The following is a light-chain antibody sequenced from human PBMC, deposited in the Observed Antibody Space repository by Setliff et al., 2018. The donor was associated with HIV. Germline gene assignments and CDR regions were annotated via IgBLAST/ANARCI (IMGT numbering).Light chain of an antibody. J-gene: IGLJ1*01. CDR3: CSYAGSSVSYV. CDR2: DAT. CDR1: NSDIGTYNY. Sequence: ALTQPRSVSGSPGQSVTISCTGTNSDIGTYNYVSWYQQHPGKAPKLMIYDATKRPSGVPDRFSGSKSVNTASLTISGLQTDDEADYYCCSYAGSSVSYVFGTGTKV. V-gene: IGLV2-11*01.